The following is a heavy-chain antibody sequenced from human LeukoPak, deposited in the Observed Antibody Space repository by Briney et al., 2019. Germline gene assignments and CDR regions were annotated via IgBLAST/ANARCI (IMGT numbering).Heavy chain of an antibody. D-gene: IGHD5-18*01. Sequence: PSETLSLTCAVYGGSFSGYYWSWIRQPPGKGLEWIGEINHSGSTNYNPSLKSRVTISVDTSKNQFSLKLSSVTAADTAVYYCARDYRGYSYGTFDYWGQGTLVTVSS. CDR3: ARDYRGYSYGTFDY. CDR1: GGSFSGYY. CDR2: INHSGST. J-gene: IGHJ4*02. V-gene: IGHV4-34*01.